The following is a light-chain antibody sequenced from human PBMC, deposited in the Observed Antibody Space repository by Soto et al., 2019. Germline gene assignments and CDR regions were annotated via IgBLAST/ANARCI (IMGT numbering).Light chain of an antibody. CDR3: SSYTSSSTL. J-gene: IGLJ2*01. CDR2: DVS. Sequence: QSALTQPASVSVSPGQSITISCTGTSSDVGVYNYVSWYQQHPGKAPKLMIYDVSNRPSGVSNRFSGSKSGNTASLTISGLQAEDEADYYCSSYTSSSTLFGGGTKVTVL. V-gene: IGLV2-14*01. CDR1: SSDVGVYNY.